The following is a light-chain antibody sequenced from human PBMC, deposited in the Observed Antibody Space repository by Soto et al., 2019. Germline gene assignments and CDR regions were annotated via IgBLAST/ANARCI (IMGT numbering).Light chain of an antibody. V-gene: IGLV2-11*01. CDR2: DVT. Sequence: QSALTQPRSVSGSPGQSVTIFCTGTSNDVIGSNYVSWYQQHPGKAPQLMIYDVTKRPSGVPDRFSGSKSGNTASLTISGLQADDEADYYCCSYAGSYTLVIFGGGTQLTVL. J-gene: IGLJ2*01. CDR3: CSYAGSYTLVI. CDR1: SNDVIGSNY.